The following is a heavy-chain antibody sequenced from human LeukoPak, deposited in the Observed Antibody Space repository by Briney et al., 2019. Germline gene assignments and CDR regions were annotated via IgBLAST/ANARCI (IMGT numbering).Heavy chain of an antibody. CDR2: IIGSGGTT. V-gene: IGHV3-23*01. CDR1: GFTFSSYA. J-gene: IGHJ4*02. D-gene: IGHD6-19*01. Sequence: GGSLRLSCAASGFTFSSYAMTWVRQAPGKGLEWVSTIIGSGGTTYYADSVKGRFAISRDNSKNTLYLQMSSLRAEDTAVYSCARDRGIAVAGTDFDYWGQGTLVTVSS. CDR3: ARDRGIAVAGTDFDY.